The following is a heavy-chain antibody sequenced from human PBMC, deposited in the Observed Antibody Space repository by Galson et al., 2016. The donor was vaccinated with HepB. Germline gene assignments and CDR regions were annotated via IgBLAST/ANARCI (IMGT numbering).Heavy chain of an antibody. CDR2: IYYSGST. CDR1: GDSFNSDY. J-gene: IGHJ4*02. D-gene: IGHD5-24*01. Sequence: ETLSLTCTVAGDSFNSDYGSWIRQPPGKGLEWIGYIYYSGSTSYNPSLDSRVTISMDTSKGQFSLQLTSVTAADTAVYYCARGGIAMGLDYWGPGTLVAVSS. V-gene: IGHV4-59*01. CDR3: ARGGIAMGLDY.